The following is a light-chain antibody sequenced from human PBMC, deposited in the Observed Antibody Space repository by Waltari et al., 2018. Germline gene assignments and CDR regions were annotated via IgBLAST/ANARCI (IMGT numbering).Light chain of an antibody. CDR2: EVS. V-gene: IGLV2-14*01. J-gene: IGLJ3*02. CDR3: SSYTSSISWV. CDR1: SRHVGGYNY. Sequence: QAALTQPASVSGSPGQSITISCTGTSRHVGGYNYVSWYQHHPGKAPKLMIYEVSNRPSGVSNRFSGSKSGNTASLTISGLQAEDEAHYYCSSYTSSISWVFGGGTKLTVL.